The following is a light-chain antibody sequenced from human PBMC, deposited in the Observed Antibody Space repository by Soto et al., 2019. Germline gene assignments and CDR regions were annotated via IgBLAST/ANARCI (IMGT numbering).Light chain of an antibody. CDR3: QQYGSSPPIT. CDR1: QSVSSSY. CDR2: AAS. J-gene: IGKJ5*01. V-gene: IGKV3-20*01. Sequence: EIVLTQSPGTLSLSAGERATLSCRASQSVSSSYLAWYQQKPGQAPRLLIYAASSRATGIPDRFSGSGSGTDFTLTISRLEPEDFAVYYCQQYGSSPPITFGQGTRLEIK.